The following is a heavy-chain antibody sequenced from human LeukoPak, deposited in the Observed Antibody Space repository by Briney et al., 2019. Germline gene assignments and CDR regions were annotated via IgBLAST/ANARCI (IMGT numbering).Heavy chain of an antibody. V-gene: IGHV3-21*04. CDR3: ASMITFGGVPDY. CDR1: GFTFSTYA. J-gene: IGHJ4*02. Sequence: GGSLRLSCAASGFTFSTYAMNWVRQAPGKGLEWVSSITSSSSYIYYADSVKGRFTISRDNSKNTLYLQMNSLRAEDTAVYYCASMITFGGVPDYWGQGTLVTVSS. CDR2: ITSSSSYI. D-gene: IGHD3-16*01.